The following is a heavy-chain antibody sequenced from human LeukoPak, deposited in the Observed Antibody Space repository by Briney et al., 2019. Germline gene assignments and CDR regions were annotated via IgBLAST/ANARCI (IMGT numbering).Heavy chain of an antibody. CDR2: ISAYNGNT. Sequence: GASVKVSCEASGYTFTSYGISWVRQAPGQGLEWMGWISAYNGNTNYAQKLQGRVTMTTDTSTSTAYMELRSLRSDDTAVYYCARDLGIAVAGTVDYWGQGTLVTVSS. V-gene: IGHV1-18*04. CDR3: ARDLGIAVAGTVDY. CDR1: GYTFTSYG. D-gene: IGHD6-19*01. J-gene: IGHJ4*02.